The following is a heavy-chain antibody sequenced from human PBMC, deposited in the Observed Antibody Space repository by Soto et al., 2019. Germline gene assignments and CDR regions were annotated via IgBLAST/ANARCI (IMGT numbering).Heavy chain of an antibody. CDR3: AKDIVGAPTEGGYYYYGMDV. V-gene: IGHV3-23*01. D-gene: IGHD1-26*01. Sequence: PGGSLRLSCAASGFTFSSYAMSWVRQAPGKGLEWVSAISGSGGSTYYADSVKGRFTISRDNSENTLYLQMNSLRAEDTAVYYCAKDIVGAPTEGGYYYYGMDVWGQGTTVTVSS. CDR2: ISGSGGST. J-gene: IGHJ6*02. CDR1: GFTFSSYA.